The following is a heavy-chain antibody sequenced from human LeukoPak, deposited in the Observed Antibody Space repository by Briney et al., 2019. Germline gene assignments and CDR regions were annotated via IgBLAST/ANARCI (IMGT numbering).Heavy chain of an antibody. CDR1: GGSISSSSYH. D-gene: IGHD3-22*01. CDR2: SFHSGST. J-gene: IGHJ4*02. V-gene: IGHV4-61*01. CDR3: ARRYYDTSGYYYFDY. Sequence: SETLSLTCTVSGGSISSSSYHWSWIRQPPGKGLEWIGYSFHSGSTNYNPSLKSRVTISVDTSKNQFSLKLSSVTAADTAVYYCARRYYDTSGYYYFDYWGQGTLVTVSS.